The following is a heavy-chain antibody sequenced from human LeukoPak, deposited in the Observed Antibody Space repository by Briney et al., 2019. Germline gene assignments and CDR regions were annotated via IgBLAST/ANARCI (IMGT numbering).Heavy chain of an antibody. V-gene: IGHV3-23*01. CDR1: GFTFSSYA. J-gene: IGHJ4*02. D-gene: IGHD3-3*01. CDR2: ISGSGGST. Sequence: PGGSLRLSCAASGFTFSSYAMSWVRQAPGKGLEWVSAISGSGGSTYYADSVKGRFTISRDNSKNTLYLQMNSLRAEDTAVYYCAKCARRITIFGVVTPWYFDYWGQGTLVTVSS. CDR3: AKCARRITIFGVVTPWYFDY.